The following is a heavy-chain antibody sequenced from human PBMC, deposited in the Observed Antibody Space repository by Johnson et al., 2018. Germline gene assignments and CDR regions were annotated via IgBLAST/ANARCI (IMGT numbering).Heavy chain of an antibody. CDR2: ISYDGSNK. Sequence: QVQLVQSGGGVVQPGRSLRLSCAASGFTFSSYGMHWVRQAPGKGLEWVAVISYDGSNKYYADSVQGRFTISRDNSKNTLSLKMNSLRAEDTAVYYCAKDPGGGYDPCYYYYYMDVWGKGTTVTVSS. J-gene: IGHJ6*03. D-gene: IGHD5-12*01. CDR3: AKDPGGGYDPCYYYYYMDV. CDR1: GFTFSSYG. V-gene: IGHV3-30*18.